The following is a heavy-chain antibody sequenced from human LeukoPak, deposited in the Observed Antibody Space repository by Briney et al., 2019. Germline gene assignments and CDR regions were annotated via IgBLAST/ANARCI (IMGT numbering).Heavy chain of an antibody. CDR1: GYTLTELS. CDR2: LDPEDGET. J-gene: IGHJ4*02. Sequence: ASVKVSCKVSGYTLTELSMHWVRQAPGKGLEWMGGLDPEDGETIYAQKFQGRVTMTEDTSTDTAYMELSSLRSEDTAVYYCATDLVAVAGMGNDYWGQGTLVTVSS. V-gene: IGHV1-24*01. D-gene: IGHD6-19*01. CDR3: ATDLVAVAGMGNDY.